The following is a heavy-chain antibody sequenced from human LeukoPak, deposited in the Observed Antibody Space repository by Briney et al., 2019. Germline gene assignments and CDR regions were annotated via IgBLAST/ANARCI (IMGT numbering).Heavy chain of an antibody. CDR1: GGSISSGNYY. CDR2: IYATGST. V-gene: IGHV4-61*02. J-gene: IGHJ6*03. CDR3: ARSASYYYFYMDV. Sequence: SETLSLTCTVSGGSISSGNYYWSWIRQPAGKGLEWIGRIYATGSTDYNPSLKSRVTISVDTSKNQFSLKLSSVTAADTAVHYCARSASYYYFYMDVWGKGTTVTVSS.